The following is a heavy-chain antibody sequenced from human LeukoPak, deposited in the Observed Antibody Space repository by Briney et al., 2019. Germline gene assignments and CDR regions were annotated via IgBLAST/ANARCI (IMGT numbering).Heavy chain of an antibody. CDR2: ITARGTTT. J-gene: IGHJ4*02. V-gene: IGHV3-23*01. CDR1: GFTFSKYA. CDR3: AKYISDSGAYYAFDY. D-gene: IGHD3-10*01. Sequence: GGSLRLSCAASGFTFSKYAMTWVRQAPGKGLEWVSAITARGTTTYYADSVKGRFTISRDDSKNTLSLQMDSLSAEYTALYYCAKYISDSGAYYAFDYWGQGTLVTVSS.